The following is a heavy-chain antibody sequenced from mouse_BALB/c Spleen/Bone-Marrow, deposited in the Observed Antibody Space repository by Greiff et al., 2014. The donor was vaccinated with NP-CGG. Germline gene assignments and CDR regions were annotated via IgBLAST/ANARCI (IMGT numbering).Heavy chain of an antibody. CDR2: IDPAIFT. Sequence: VQLQQSGAELVKPGASVKLSCTASGFNIKDTYLHWVKQRPQQGLDWIGRIDPAIFTKYDPKFQGKATITADTSSNTAYLHLSSLTSEDTAVYYCASYRYGWYFDVWGAGTTVTVSS. V-gene: IGHV14-3*02. CDR1: GFNIKDTY. D-gene: IGHD2-14*01. J-gene: IGHJ1*01. CDR3: ASYRYGWYFDV.